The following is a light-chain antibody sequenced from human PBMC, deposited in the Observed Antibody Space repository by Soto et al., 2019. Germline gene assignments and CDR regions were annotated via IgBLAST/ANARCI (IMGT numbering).Light chain of an antibody. CDR3: QQYYNWPVAT. J-gene: IGKJ4*01. Sequence: EMVLTQSPATLCLSAGEGATLSCRASQSVSSYLAWYQQKPGQAPRLLISGASSSAAGIPAGFSGSGSGTEFNLTISSLQSEDFGVYYCQQYYNWPVATFGGGTKVDIK. V-gene: IGKV3D-15*01. CDR1: QSVSSY. CDR2: GAS.